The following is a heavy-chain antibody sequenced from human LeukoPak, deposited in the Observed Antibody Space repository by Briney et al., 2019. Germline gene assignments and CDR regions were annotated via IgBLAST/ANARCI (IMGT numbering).Heavy chain of an antibody. CDR2: ISAYNGNT. CDR3: AVGGYYYGSGSYVDH. CDR1: GYTFTSYG. J-gene: IGHJ4*02. Sequence: GASVKVSCKASGYTFTSYGISWVRQAPGQGLEWMGWISAYNGNTNYEQKLQGRVTMTTDTSTSTAYMELRSLRSDDTAVYYCAVGGYYYGSGSYVDHWGQGTLVTVSS. D-gene: IGHD3-10*01. V-gene: IGHV1-18*01.